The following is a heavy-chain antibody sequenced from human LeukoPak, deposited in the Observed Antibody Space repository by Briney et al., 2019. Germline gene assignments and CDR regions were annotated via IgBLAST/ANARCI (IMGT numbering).Heavy chain of an antibody. Sequence: GASVKVSCKASGYTFTGYYMHWVRQAPGQGLEWMGWINPNSGGTNYAQKFQGRVTMTRDTSISTAYMELSRLRSDDTAVYYCARSLLTGYYNDWFDPWGQGTLVTVSS. V-gene: IGHV1-2*02. CDR1: GYTFTGYY. CDR3: ARSLLTGYYNDWFDP. D-gene: IGHD3-9*01. J-gene: IGHJ5*02. CDR2: INPNSGGT.